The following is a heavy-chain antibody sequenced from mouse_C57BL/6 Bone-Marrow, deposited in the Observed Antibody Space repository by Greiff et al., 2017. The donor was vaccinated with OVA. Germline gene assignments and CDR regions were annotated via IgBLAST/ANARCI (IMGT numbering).Heavy chain of an antibody. CDR1: GYTFTSYW. V-gene: IGHV1-69*01. CDR2: IDPSDSYT. J-gene: IGHJ2*01. CDR3: AREGGWAPYFDY. D-gene: IGHD3-3*01. Sequence: QVQLQQSGAELVMPGASVKLSCKASGYTFTSYWMHWVKQRPGQGLEWIGEIDPSDSYTNYNQKLKGKSTLSVDKPSSTAYMQLSSRTSEDAAVDYCAREGGWAPYFDYWGQGTTLTVSS.